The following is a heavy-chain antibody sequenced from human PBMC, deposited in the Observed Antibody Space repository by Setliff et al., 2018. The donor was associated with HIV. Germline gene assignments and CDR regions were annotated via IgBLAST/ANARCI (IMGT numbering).Heavy chain of an antibody. J-gene: IGHJ4*02. V-gene: IGHV4-38-2*02. CDR2: IHQSGNT. D-gene: IGHD3-22*01. Sequence: PSETLSLTCTVSGYSISSGYWWVWIRQPPGKGLEWIGSIHQSGNTYANPSLKSRVTMSVDTSKNQFSLRLSSVTAADTAVYYCARSNYYDSSGYLITLFDYWGQGTLVTVSS. CDR1: GYSISSGYW. CDR3: ARSNYYDSSGYLITLFDY.